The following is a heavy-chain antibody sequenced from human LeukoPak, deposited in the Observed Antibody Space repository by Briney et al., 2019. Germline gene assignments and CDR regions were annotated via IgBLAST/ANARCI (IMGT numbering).Heavy chain of an antibody. CDR2: IYYSGNT. D-gene: IGHD4-11*01. V-gene: IGHV4-39*06. Sequence: GSLRLSCAASGFTFSSYSMNWVRQAPGKGLEWIGSIYYSGNTYYNASLKSQVSISIDKSKNQFPLQLSSVTAADTAVYYCAKSYSNYPPYFDYWGQGTLVTVSS. CDR3: AKSYSNYPPYFDY. CDR1: GFTFSSYS. J-gene: IGHJ4*02.